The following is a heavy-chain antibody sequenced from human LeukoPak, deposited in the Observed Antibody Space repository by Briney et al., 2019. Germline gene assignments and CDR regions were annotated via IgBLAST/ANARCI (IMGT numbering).Heavy chain of an antibody. D-gene: IGHD1-26*01. CDR2: IYSGGTT. Sequence: PGGSLRLSCAVSGFTVSVNYMSWVRQAPGRGLEWVSVIYSGGTTSYADSVKGRFTISRDKSKNTLYLQMNSLRAEDTAIYYCAREGYLGEARSFDFWGQGTMVTVSS. V-gene: IGHV3-53*01. J-gene: IGHJ3*01. CDR1: GFTVSVNY. CDR3: AREGYLGEARSFDF.